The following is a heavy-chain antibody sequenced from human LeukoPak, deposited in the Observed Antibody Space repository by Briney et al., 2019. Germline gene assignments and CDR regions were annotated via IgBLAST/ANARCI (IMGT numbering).Heavy chain of an antibody. J-gene: IGHJ6*02. Sequence: ASVKVSCKASGYTFTGYYMHWVRQAPGQGLEWMGWINPNSGGTNYAQKFQGRVTMTRDTSISTAYMELSRLRSDDTAVYYCAGELTPTNGPSVYYYYGMDVWGQGTTVTVSS. D-gene: IGHD2-8*01. CDR2: INPNSGGT. CDR1: GYTFTGYY. CDR3: AGELTPTNGPSVYYYYGMDV. V-gene: IGHV1-2*02.